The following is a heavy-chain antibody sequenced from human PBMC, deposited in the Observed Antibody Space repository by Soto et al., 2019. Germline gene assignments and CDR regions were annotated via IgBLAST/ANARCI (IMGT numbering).Heavy chain of an antibody. J-gene: IGHJ5*02. D-gene: IGHD3-9*01. CDR1: GDSLTSYY. V-gene: IGHV4-59*01. Sequence: QVQLQESGPGLVKPSETLSLTCSVSGDSLTSYYWTWVRQPPGKGLEWIGYIYYTGKTNYNPSRKSRVTISMDLSKNQFSLELRSLTAADTAVYYCARIILTGYYGLEPWGQGTLVIVSA. CDR3: ARIILTGYYGLEP. CDR2: IYYTGKT.